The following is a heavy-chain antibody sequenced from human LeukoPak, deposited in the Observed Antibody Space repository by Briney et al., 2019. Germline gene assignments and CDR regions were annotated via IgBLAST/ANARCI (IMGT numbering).Heavy chain of an antibody. D-gene: IGHD4-17*01. CDR1: GYTFTSYD. J-gene: IGHJ5*02. CDR2: MNPNSGNT. Sequence: ASVKVSCKASGYTFTSYDVNWVRQATGQGLEWMGWMNPNSGNTGYAQKFQGRVTMTRNTSISTAYMELSSLRSEDTAVYYCARAPHLYYGDYGGDWFDPRGQGTLVTVSS. V-gene: IGHV1-8*01. CDR3: ARAPHLYYGDYGGDWFDP.